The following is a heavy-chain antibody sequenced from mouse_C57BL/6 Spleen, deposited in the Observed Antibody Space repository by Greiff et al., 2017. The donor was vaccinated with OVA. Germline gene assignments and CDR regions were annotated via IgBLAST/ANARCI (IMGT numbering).Heavy chain of an antibody. Sequence: QVQLQQPGAELVMPGASVKLSCKASGYTFTSYWMHWVKQRPGQGLEWIGEIDPSDSYTNYYKKFKGKSTLTVDKSSSTAYMQLSSLTSEDSAVDYCARGYYGSSDYFDYWGQGTTLTVSS. CDR2: IDPSDSYT. D-gene: IGHD1-1*01. V-gene: IGHV1-69*01. CDR3: ARGYYGSSDYFDY. CDR1: GYTFTSYW. J-gene: IGHJ2*01.